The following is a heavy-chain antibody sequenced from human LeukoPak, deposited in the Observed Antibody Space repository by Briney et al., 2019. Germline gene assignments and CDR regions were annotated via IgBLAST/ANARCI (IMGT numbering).Heavy chain of an antibody. V-gene: IGHV4-38-2*02. D-gene: IGHD1-26*01. CDR1: GYSISSGYY. Sequence: SETLSLTCTVSGYSISSGYYWGRIRPPPGKGLEWIGSIYHGGSTYYNPSLKSRVTLSVDTSKNQFSLKLSSVTAADTAVYYCARGPVGGATYYDGDAFDIWGQGTMVTVSS. J-gene: IGHJ3*02. CDR3: ARGPVGGATYYDGDAFDI. CDR2: IYHGGST.